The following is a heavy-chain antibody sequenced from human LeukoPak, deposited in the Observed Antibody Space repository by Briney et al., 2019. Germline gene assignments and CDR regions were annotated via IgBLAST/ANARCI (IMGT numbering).Heavy chain of an antibody. CDR1: GFTFSSYG. D-gene: IGHD6-13*01. CDR2: ISYDGSNK. V-gene: IGHV3-30*18. Sequence: GGSLSLSCAASGFTFSSYGMHWVRQAPGKGLEWVAVISYDGSNKYYADSVKGRFTISRDNSKNTLYLQMNSLRAEDTAVYHCAKEAAADPPDYWGQGTLVTVSS. CDR3: AKEAAADPPDY. J-gene: IGHJ4*02.